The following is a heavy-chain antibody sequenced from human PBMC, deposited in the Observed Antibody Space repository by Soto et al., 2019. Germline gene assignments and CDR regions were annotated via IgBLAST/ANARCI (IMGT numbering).Heavy chain of an antibody. CDR3: PRDYSKYYDSSGYYRSPAY. V-gene: IGHV3-30-3*01. CDR2: ISYDGSDK. D-gene: IGHD3-22*01. J-gene: IGHJ4*02. Sequence: PGGSLRLSCAASGFTFSSYAMHWVRQAPGKGLEWVALISYDGSDKDYADSVKGRFTISRDNSRNTLFLQMNSLRAEDTAVHYCPRDYSKYYDSSGYYRSPAYWGQGTLVTVSS. CDR1: GFTFSSYA.